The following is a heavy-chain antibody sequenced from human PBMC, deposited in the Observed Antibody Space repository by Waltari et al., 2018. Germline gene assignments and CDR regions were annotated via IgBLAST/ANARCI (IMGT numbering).Heavy chain of an antibody. CDR1: GVSFSNYA. CDR3: ASQVDFALVPVERHFDS. Sequence: EVQLLESGGGLVQPGGSLRLSCAASGVSFSNYAMSWVRQAPGKGLEYVSAISVSGGNTYYADSVKGRFTVSRDNSKNTLFLQMNSPRAEDTATYYCASQVDFALVPVERHFDSWGQGTLVTVSP. CDR2: ISVSGGNT. J-gene: IGHJ4*02. D-gene: IGHD2-8*02. V-gene: IGHV3-23*01.